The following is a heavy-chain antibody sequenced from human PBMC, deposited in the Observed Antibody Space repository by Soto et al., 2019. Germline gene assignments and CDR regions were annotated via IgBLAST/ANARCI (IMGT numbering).Heavy chain of an antibody. CDR3: ARAGGYDFDNWFDP. J-gene: IGHJ5*02. Sequence: VKVSCKASGYTFTSYGISWVRQAPGQGLEWMGWISAYNGNTNYAQKLQGRVTMTTDTSTSTAYMELRSLRSDDTAVYYCARAGGYDFDNWFDPWGQGTLATVSS. CDR1: GYTFTSYG. V-gene: IGHV1-18*01. CDR2: ISAYNGNT. D-gene: IGHD5-12*01.